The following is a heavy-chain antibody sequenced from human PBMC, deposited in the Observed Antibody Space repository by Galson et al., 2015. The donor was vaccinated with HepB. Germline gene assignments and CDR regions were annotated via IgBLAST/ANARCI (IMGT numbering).Heavy chain of an antibody. V-gene: IGHV2-26*01. J-gene: IGHJ4*02. Sequence: PALVKPTQTLTLTCTVSGLSLSNARVGVSWIRQPPGKALEWLAHIFSNDDKSYSRSLKSRLTISKDTSKSQVVLTMTNMDPVDTATYFCARFSSGYDYWGQGTLATVSS. CDR2: IFSNDDK. D-gene: IGHD5-12*01. CDR1: GLSLSNARVG. CDR3: ARFSSGYDY.